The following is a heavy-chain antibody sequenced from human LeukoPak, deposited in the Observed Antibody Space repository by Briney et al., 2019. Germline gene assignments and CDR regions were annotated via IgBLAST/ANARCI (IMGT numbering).Heavy chain of an antibody. J-gene: IGHJ6*02. Sequence: GGSLRLSCAASGSTFSSYAMSWVRQAPGKGLEWVSAISGSGGSTYYADSVKGRFTISRDNSKNTLYLQMNSLRAEDTAVYYCAKAERGEVLRFLEWSTPDVYYYYGMDVWGQGTTVTVSS. CDR3: AKAERGEVLRFLEWSTPDVYYYYGMDV. V-gene: IGHV3-23*01. CDR2: ISGSGGST. D-gene: IGHD3-3*01. CDR1: GSTFSSYA.